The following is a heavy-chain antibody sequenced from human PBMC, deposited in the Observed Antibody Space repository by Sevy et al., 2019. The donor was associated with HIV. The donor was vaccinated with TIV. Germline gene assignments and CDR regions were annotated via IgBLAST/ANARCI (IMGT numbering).Heavy chain of an antibody. V-gene: IGHV3-23*01. CDR1: GFTFSSYA. Sequence: GGSLRLSCAASGFTFSSYAMSWVRQAPGKGLEWVSAISGSGGSTYYADSVKGRFTISRDNSKNTLYLQMNRLRAEDTAVYYCAKDKVGGAARRLLWFDPWGQGTLVTVSS. J-gene: IGHJ5*02. D-gene: IGHD6-6*01. CDR2: ISGSGGST. CDR3: AKDKVGGAARRLLWFDP.